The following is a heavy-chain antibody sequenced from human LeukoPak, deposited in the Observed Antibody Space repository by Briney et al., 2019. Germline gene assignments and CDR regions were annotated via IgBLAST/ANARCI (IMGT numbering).Heavy chain of an antibody. D-gene: IGHD6-19*01. CDR2: ISSSSSYI. CDR1: GFTFSSYA. CDR3: AREIPGIAVAGIGY. J-gene: IGHJ4*02. Sequence: GGSLRLSCAASGFTFSSYAMSWVRLAPGKGLEWVSSISSSSSYIYYADSVKGRFTISRDNAKNSLYLQMNSLRAEDTAVYYCAREIPGIAVAGIGYWGQGTLVTVSS. V-gene: IGHV3-21*01.